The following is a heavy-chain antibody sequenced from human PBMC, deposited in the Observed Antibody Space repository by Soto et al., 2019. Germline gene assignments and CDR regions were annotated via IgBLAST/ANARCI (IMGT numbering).Heavy chain of an antibody. V-gene: IGHV1-46*01. CDR2: INPHGGST. D-gene: IGHD1-26*01. Sequence: ASAKVSCKAPRDTFTSYYINWVLQAPGQGLEWMGVINPHGGSTAYAQKFKGRVTLTRDTSASTVYMEVSSLTSEDTAMYYCARSSGGNFGIIIEGTNWFAPWGQGTLVTVSS. CDR1: RDTFTSYY. J-gene: IGHJ5*02. CDR3: ARSSGGNFGIIIEGTNWFAP.